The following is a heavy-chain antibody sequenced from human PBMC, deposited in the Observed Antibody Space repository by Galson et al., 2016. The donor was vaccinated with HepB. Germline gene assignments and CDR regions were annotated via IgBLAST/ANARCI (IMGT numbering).Heavy chain of an antibody. CDR2: IYYSGST. CDR1: GGSVSSGSYY. D-gene: IGHD3-10*01. V-gene: IGHV4-61*01. CDR3: ARDLTGGYNWFDP. J-gene: IGHJ5*02. Sequence: SETLSLTCTVSGGSVSSGSYYWSWIRQPPGKGLEWIGYIYYSGSTNYNPSLKSRVTISVDTSKNQFSLKRSSVTAADTAVYYCARDLTGGYNWFDPWGQGTLVTVSS.